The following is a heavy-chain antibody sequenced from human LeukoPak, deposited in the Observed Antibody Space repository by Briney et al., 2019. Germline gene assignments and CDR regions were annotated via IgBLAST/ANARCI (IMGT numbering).Heavy chain of an antibody. V-gene: IGHV4-59*01. CDR2: IYYSGST. Sequence: SETLSLTCTVSGGSMGSYYWSWIRQPPGKGLEWIGYIYYSGSTNYNPSLKSRVTISVDTSKNQFTLKLSSVTAADTAVYYCARDYGDIPPDWYYDLWGRGTLVTVSS. CDR1: GGSMGSYY. J-gene: IGHJ2*01. D-gene: IGHD4-17*01. CDR3: ARDYGDIPPDWYYDL.